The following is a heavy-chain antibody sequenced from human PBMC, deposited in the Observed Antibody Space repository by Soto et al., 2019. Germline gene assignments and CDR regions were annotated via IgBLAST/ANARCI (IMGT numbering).Heavy chain of an antibody. CDR3: ATVDNYVTPPPQDV. Sequence: QVQLVQSGDEVRKPGSSVKVSYKASGYIFVNYGIAWVRQAPGQGLEWMGWISPYSGNTHYASKVQGRLTMTTDTYTRTADMDMGRLTSDDTAVYYCATVDNYVTPPPQDVWGQGTTVTVSS. CDR1: GYIFVNYG. CDR2: ISPYSGNT. V-gene: IGHV1-18*01. J-gene: IGHJ6*02. D-gene: IGHD3-16*01.